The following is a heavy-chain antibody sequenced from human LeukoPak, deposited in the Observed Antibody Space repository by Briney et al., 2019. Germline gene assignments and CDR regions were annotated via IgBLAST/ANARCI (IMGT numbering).Heavy chain of an antibody. CDR3: ARLCVPGWFDP. Sequence: SETLSLTCTVSGSSIRSSTDYWGWIRQPPGEGLAWIGTIYKDGSTYYNSSLKSRLTISVDTSKNQFSLRLTSVTAADTAVYYCARLCVPGWFDPWGQGTLVIVSS. V-gene: IGHV4-39*01. CDR2: IYKDGST. D-gene: IGHD3-10*02. CDR1: GSSIRSSTDY. J-gene: IGHJ5*02.